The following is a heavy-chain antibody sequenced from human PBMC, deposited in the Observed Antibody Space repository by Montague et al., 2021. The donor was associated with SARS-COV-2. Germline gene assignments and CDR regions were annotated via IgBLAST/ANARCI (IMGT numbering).Heavy chain of an antibody. Sequence: CAISGDSVSSNIATWNWIRRSPSRGLEWLGRTYYRSKWYNDYAEPVKSRITIDPDTSKHQFSLHLNSVTPEDTAVYYCARIPVGSKYYFDFWGQGTLVTVSS. J-gene: IGHJ4*02. V-gene: IGHV6-1*01. CDR3: ARIPVGSKYYFDF. D-gene: IGHD2-2*01. CDR1: GDSVSSNIAT. CDR2: TYYRSKWYN.